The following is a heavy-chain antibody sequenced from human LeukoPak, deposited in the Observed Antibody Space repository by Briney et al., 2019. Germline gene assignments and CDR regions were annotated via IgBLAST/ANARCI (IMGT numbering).Heavy chain of an antibody. CDR2: INPSGGST. V-gene: IGHV1-46*01. Sequence: ASVKVSCKASGYTFTSYYMHWVRQAPGQGLEWMGIINPSGGSTSYAQKFQGRVTMTRDMSTSTVYMELSSLRSEDTAVYYCASSTSRYYFDYWGQGTLVPVSS. J-gene: IGHJ4*02. CDR3: ASSTSRYYFDY. D-gene: IGHD3-3*02. CDR1: GYTFTSYY.